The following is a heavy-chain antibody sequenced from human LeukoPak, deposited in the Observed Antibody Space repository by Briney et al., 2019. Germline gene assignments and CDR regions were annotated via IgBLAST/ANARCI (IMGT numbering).Heavy chain of an antibody. CDR1: GFTFSSNA. V-gene: IGHV3-23*01. D-gene: IGHD6-6*01. Sequence: PGGSLRLSCAASGFTFSSNAMSWVRQAPGMGLEWVSAISGSGGSTYYADSVKGRFTISRDNSKNTLYLQMNSLRAEDTAVYYCAKDSIAARDSSHYWGQGTLVTVSS. CDR3: AKDSIAARDSSHY. CDR2: ISGSGGST. J-gene: IGHJ4*02.